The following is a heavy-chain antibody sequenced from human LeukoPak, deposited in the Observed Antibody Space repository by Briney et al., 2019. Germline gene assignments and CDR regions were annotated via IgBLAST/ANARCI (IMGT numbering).Heavy chain of an antibody. Sequence: EASVKVSCKASGYTFTGYYMHWVRQAPGQGLEWMGWINPNSGGANYAQKFQGRVTMTRDTSISTAYMEVSRLRSVDTAVYYCARDGSVVGEQQLVDDWGQGTLVTVSS. V-gene: IGHV1-2*02. D-gene: IGHD6-13*01. CDR2: INPNSGGA. CDR1: GYTFTGYY. J-gene: IGHJ4*02. CDR3: ARDGSVVGEQQLVDD.